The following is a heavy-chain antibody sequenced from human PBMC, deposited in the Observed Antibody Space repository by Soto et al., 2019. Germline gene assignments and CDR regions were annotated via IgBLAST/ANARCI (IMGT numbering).Heavy chain of an antibody. D-gene: IGHD3-3*01. V-gene: IGHV1-69*13. CDR3: ASNVFWSGYYPLYYYGMDV. Sequence: SVKVSCKASGGTFSSYAISWVRQAPGQGLEWMGGIIPIFGTANYAQKFQGRVTITADESTSTAYMELSSLRSEDTAVYYCASNVFWSGYYPLYYYGMDVGGQGTTDTVS. J-gene: IGHJ6*02. CDR2: IIPIFGTA. CDR1: GGTFSSYA.